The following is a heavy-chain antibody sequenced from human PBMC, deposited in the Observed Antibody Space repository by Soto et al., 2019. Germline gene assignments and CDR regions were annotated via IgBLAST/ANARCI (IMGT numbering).Heavy chain of an antibody. D-gene: IGHD2-15*01. Sequence: SVKVSCKASGGTFSSYTISWVRQAPGQGLEWMGRIIPILGIANYAQKFQGRVTITADKSTRTAYMELSSLRSEDTAVYYCAAAENHGYCSGGSCYSFDYWGQGTLVTVSS. V-gene: IGHV1-69*02. J-gene: IGHJ4*02. CDR1: GGTFSSYT. CDR3: AAAENHGYCSGGSCYSFDY. CDR2: IIPILGIA.